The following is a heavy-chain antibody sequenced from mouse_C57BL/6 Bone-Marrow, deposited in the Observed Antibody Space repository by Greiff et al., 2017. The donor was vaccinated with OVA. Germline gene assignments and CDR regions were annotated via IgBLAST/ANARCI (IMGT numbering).Heavy chain of an antibody. V-gene: IGHV5-4*01. CDR2: ISDGGSYT. Sequence: EVKVEESGGGLVKPGGSLKLSCAASGFTFSSYAMSWVRQTPEKRLEWVATISDGGSYTYYPDNVKGRFTISRDNAKNNLYLQMSHLKSEDTAMYYCARDTYLFAYWGQGTLVTVSA. CDR1: GFTFSSYA. J-gene: IGHJ3*01. D-gene: IGHD5-1*01. CDR3: ARDTYLFAY.